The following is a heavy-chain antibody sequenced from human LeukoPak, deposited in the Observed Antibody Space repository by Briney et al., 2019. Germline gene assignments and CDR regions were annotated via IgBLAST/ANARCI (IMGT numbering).Heavy chain of an antibody. CDR2: ISSGGSTR. CDR3: AREGGWTFDY. D-gene: IGHD2-15*01. CDR1: GFTFSSFE. J-gene: IGHJ4*02. V-gene: IGHV3-48*03. Sequence: PGGSLRLSCAASGFTFSSFEMNWARQAPGKGLEWVSYISSGGSTRYYADSVKGRFTISRDSAKNSLYLQMNSLRAEDTAVYYCAREGGWTFDYSGQGTLVTVSS.